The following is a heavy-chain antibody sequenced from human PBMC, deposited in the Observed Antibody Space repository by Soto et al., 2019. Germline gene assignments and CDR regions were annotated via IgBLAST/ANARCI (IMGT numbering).Heavy chain of an antibody. D-gene: IGHD5-12*01. J-gene: IGHJ4*02. Sequence: GESLKISCKASGYSFSTYWIAWVRQRPGKGLDWMGIIYPGDSDTRYSPSFQGQVTISVDNSIDTAYLEWTTLRASDSAMYYCARHSLATQPGDYWGQGARVTVSS. CDR1: GYSFSTYW. V-gene: IGHV5-51*01. CDR2: IYPGDSDT. CDR3: ARHSLATQPGDY.